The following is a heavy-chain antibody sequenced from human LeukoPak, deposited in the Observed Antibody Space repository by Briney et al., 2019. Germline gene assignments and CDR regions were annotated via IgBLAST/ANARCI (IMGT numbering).Heavy chain of an antibody. CDR2: MSPNSGDT. D-gene: IGHD7-27*01. V-gene: IGHV1-8*01. J-gene: IGHJ4*02. Sequence: ASVKVSCKASGNTFTSYDFNWVRQATGQRPEWMGWMSPNSGDTGYAQKFQDRVTMTRNTSISTAYMELSSLRSDDTAVYYCARGPPNWGYDYWGPGTLVTVSS. CDR1: GNTFTSYD. CDR3: ARGPPNWGYDY.